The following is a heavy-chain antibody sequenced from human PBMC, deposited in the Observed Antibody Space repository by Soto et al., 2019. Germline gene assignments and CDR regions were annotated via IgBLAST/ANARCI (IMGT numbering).Heavy chain of an antibody. V-gene: IGHV3-23*01. Sequence: EVQLLESGGDLVQPGGSLRLSCAASGFTFSTFAMSWVRQAPGKGLEWVSSISGSDGDTHYADSVKGRFTISRDNSKNTLYLQMSSLRADDTAVYYCARDPLEAAAYIYFEYWGQGTLVTVSS. CDR3: ARDPLEAAAYIYFEY. CDR2: ISGSDGDT. J-gene: IGHJ4*02. CDR1: GFTFSTFA. D-gene: IGHD6-13*01.